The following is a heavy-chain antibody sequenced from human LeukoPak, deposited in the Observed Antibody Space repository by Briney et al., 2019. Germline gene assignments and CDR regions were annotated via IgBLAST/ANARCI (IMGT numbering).Heavy chain of an antibody. Sequence: GGSLHLSCAAAGFTFSSYWMHWVRPAPGKGVVWVSRINSDGSSTSYADSVKGRFTISRDNAKNTLYLQMNSLRAEDTAVYYCARDRPDYGDPLDYWGQGTLVTVSS. D-gene: IGHD4-17*01. CDR1: GFTFSSYW. V-gene: IGHV3-74*01. CDR2: INSDGSST. CDR3: ARDRPDYGDPLDY. J-gene: IGHJ4*02.